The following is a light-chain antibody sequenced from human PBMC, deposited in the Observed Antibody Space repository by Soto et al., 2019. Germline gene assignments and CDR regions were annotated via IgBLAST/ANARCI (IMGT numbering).Light chain of an antibody. J-gene: IGKJ1*01. CDR1: QSVNAN. Sequence: EVVMTQSPATLSVSPGERATLSCRASQSVNANLAWYQQKPGQAPRLRMHGASNRATGIPARFSGSGFGTEFTLTISSLQSEDFAVYYCQQYNTWLWTFGQGTKVEI. V-gene: IGKV3-15*01. CDR3: QQYNTWLWT. CDR2: GAS.